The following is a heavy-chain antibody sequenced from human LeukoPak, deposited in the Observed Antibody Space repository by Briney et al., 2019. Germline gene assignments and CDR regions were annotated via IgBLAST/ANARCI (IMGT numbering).Heavy chain of an antibody. J-gene: IGHJ4*02. V-gene: IGHV3-30*02. CDR1: GFTFSSYG. Sequence: GGXLRLSCAASGFTFSSYGMHWVRQAPGKGLEWVAFIRYDGSNKYYADSVKGRFTTSRDNSKNTLYLQMNSLRAEDTAVYYCAKGYQGYYYDSSGQIDYWGQGTLVTVSS. CDR2: IRYDGSNK. CDR3: AKGYQGYYYDSSGQIDY. D-gene: IGHD3-22*01.